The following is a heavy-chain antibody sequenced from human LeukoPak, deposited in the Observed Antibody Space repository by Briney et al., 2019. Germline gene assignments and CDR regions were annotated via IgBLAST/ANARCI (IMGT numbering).Heavy chain of an antibody. CDR2: ISGSGGST. Sequence: GGSLRLSWEASGFTFTSYAMSWVRQAPGKGLEWVSAISGSGGSTYYADSVKGRFTISRDNSKNTLYLQMNSLRAEDTAVYYCAKYGSGWYGIDYWGQGTLVTVSS. D-gene: IGHD6-19*01. CDR1: GFTFTSYA. J-gene: IGHJ4*02. CDR3: AKYGSGWYGIDY. V-gene: IGHV3-23*01.